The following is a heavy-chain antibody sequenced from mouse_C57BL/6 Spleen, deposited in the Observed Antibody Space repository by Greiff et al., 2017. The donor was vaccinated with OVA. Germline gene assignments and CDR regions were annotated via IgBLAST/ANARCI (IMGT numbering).Heavy chain of an antibody. CDR2: ISDGGSYT. D-gene: IGHD1-1*01. CDR1: GFTFSSYA. CDR3: ARDSSPYYYAMDY. J-gene: IGHJ4*01. V-gene: IGHV5-4*01. Sequence: EVQVVESGGGLVKPGGSLKLSCAASGFTFSSYAMSWVRQTPEKRLEWVATISDGGSYTYYPDNVKGRFTISRDNAKNNLYLQMSHLKSEDTAMYYCARDSSPYYYAMDYWGQGTSVTVSS.